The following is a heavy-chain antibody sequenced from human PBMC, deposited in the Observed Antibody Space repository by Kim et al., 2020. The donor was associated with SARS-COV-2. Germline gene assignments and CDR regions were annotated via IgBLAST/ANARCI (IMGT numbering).Heavy chain of an antibody. CDR1: GGTFSSYA. CDR3: ARVLGVGVGATTGYYFDY. Sequence: SVKVSCKASGGTFSSYAISWVRQAPGQGLEWMGGIIPIFGTANYAQKFQGRVTITADESTSTAYMELSSLRSEDTAVYYCARVLGVGVGATTGYYFDYWGQGTLVTVSS. D-gene: IGHD1-26*01. V-gene: IGHV1-69*13. CDR2: IIPIFGTA. J-gene: IGHJ4*02.